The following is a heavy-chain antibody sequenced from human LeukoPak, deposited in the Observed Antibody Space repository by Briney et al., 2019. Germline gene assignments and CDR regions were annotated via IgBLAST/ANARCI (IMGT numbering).Heavy chain of an antibody. Sequence: ASVKVSCKVSGYTLTELSMHWVRQAPGQGLEWMGWISAYNGNTNYAQKLQGRVTMTTDTSTSTAYMELRSLRSDDTAVYYCARDPYSSSWYGTYYYGMDVWGQGTTVTVSS. D-gene: IGHD6-13*01. CDR3: ARDPYSSSWYGTYYYGMDV. CDR1: GYTLTELS. V-gene: IGHV1-18*01. J-gene: IGHJ6*02. CDR2: ISAYNGNT.